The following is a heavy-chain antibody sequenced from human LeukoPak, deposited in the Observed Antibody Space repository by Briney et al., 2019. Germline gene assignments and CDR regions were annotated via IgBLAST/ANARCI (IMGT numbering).Heavy chain of an antibody. CDR2: INSDGSST. Sequence: GGSLRLSCAASGFTFSSYWMHWVRQAPGKGLVWVSRINSDGSSTSYADSVKGRFTISRDNAKNTLYLQMNSLRAEDTAVYYCARDQSDVYYDSSGYLVYYYYMDVWGKGTTVTISS. CDR1: GFTFSSYW. CDR3: ARDQSDVYYDSSGYLVYYYYMDV. D-gene: IGHD3-22*01. V-gene: IGHV3-74*01. J-gene: IGHJ6*03.